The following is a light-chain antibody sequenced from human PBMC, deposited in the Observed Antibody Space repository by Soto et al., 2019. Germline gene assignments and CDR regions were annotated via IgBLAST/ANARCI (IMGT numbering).Light chain of an antibody. CDR2: GAF. CDR3: QQYDNWPGT. Sequence: EIVLTQSPVTLSLSPGERATLSCRASQSVSSYLAWYQQKPGQAPRLLIYGAFTRATGVPARFSGSGSGTEFTLTISSLQSEDFAVYYCQQYDNWPGTFGQGTKVDIK. CDR1: QSVSSY. J-gene: IGKJ1*01. V-gene: IGKV3-15*01.